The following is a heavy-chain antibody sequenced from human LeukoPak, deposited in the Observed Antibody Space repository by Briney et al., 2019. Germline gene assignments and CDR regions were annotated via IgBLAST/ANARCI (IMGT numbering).Heavy chain of an antibody. CDR1: GGSISSSSYY. CDR3: ARESGGETNGAFDI. V-gene: IGHV4-39*07. Sequence: SETLSLTCSVSGGSISSSSYYWGVIRQPPGKGLEWIGSVYYSGSTNYNPSLKSRVTMSVDTSKNQFSLKLSSVTAADTAVYYCARESGGETNGAFDIWGQGTMVTVSS. J-gene: IGHJ3*02. D-gene: IGHD3-16*01. CDR2: VYYSGST.